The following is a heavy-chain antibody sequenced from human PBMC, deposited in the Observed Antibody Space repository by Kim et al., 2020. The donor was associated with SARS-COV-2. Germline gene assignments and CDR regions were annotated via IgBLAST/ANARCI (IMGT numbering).Heavy chain of an antibody. CDR3: ARVGWEFQPGAFDI. V-gene: IGHV3-66*01. Sequence: GGSLRLSCAASGFTVSSNYMSWVRQAPGKGLEWVSVIYSGGSTYYADSVKGRFTISRDNSKNTLYLQMNSLRAEDTAVYYCARVGWEFQPGAFDIWGQGTMVTVSS. CDR2: IYSGGST. J-gene: IGHJ3*02. D-gene: IGHD1-26*01. CDR1: GFTVSSNY.